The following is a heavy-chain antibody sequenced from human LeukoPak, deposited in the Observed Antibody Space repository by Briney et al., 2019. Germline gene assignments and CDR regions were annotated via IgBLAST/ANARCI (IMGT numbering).Heavy chain of an antibody. CDR1: GFSVSTNY. V-gene: IGHV3-21*01. CDR3: ARDAIVGATRGSWFDP. D-gene: IGHD1-26*01. CDR2: ISGSSGYI. J-gene: IGHJ5*02. Sequence: GGSLRLSCAASGFSVSTNYMSWVRQAPGKGLEWVSSISGSSGYIYYADSVKGRFTISRDSAENSLYLQMNSLRAEDTAVYYCARDAIVGATRGSWFDPWGQGTLVTVSS.